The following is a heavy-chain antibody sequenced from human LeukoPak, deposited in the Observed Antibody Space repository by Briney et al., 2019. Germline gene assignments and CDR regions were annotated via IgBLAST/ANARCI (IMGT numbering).Heavy chain of an antibody. CDR3: ARDLSLYCSGGSCYSLNY. V-gene: IGHV3-23*01. Sequence: GSLRLSCAASGFTFSSYAMSWVRQAPGKGLEWVSASGSGGSTYYADSVKGRFTISRDNSKNTLYLQMNRLRAEDTAVYYCARDLSLYCSGGSCYSLNYWGQGTLVTVSS. J-gene: IGHJ4*02. CDR1: GFTFSSYA. D-gene: IGHD2-15*01. CDR2: SGSGGST.